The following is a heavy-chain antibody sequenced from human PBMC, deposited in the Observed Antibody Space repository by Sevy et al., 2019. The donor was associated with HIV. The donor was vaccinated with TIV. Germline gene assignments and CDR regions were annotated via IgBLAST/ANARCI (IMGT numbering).Heavy chain of an antibody. Sequence: GGSLRLSCAASGFAFSTHAMHWVRQAPGKGLEWVAVISYEGTETFYAASVEGRFTISRDNSKNMLSLQINSLRPEDKGVYYCARDGGNSVKWYPLYWGHGTLVTVSS. CDR2: ISYEGTET. CDR1: GFAFSTHA. CDR3: ARDGGNSVKWYPLY. J-gene: IGHJ4*01. V-gene: IGHV3-30-3*01. D-gene: IGHD2-2*01.